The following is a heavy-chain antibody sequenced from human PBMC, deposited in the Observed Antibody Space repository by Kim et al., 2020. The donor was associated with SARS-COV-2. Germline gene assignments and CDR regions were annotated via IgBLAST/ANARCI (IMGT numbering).Heavy chain of an antibody. CDR3: ARSVAAAGTH. D-gene: IGHD6-13*01. J-gene: IGHJ4*02. V-gene: IGHV6-1*01. CDR2: YN. Sequence: YNDYAVSVKSRITIDPDTSENQFSLQLNSVTPEDKAVYYCARSVAAAGTHWGQGTLVTVSS.